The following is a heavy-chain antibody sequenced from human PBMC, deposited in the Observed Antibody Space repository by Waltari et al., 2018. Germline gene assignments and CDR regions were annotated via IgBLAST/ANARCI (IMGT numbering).Heavy chain of an antibody. CDR1: GFTFSSSW. D-gene: IGHD2-21*02. CDR3: ARWTVVTPKRMDY. Sequence: EVQLVESGGGLVQPGGSLRLSCAASGFTFSSSWMRCVRQAPGKGLEWVANIKQDGSEKYYVDSVKGRFTISRDNAKNSLYLQMNSLRAEDTAVYYCARWTVVTPKRMDYWGQGTLVTVSS. CDR2: IKQDGSEK. V-gene: IGHV3-7*01. J-gene: IGHJ4*02.